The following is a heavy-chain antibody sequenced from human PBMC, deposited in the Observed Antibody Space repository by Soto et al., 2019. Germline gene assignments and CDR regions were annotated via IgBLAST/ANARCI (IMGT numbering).Heavy chain of an antibody. CDR2: MSPNSGNT. V-gene: IGHV1-8*01. Sequence: QVQLVQSGAEVKKSGASVKVSCKASRYTFISYDINWVRQATGQGLEWMGWMSPNSGNTGYAQKFQGRITMTMNTSMNTAYMELTSLRSEETAVYYCAGGQEVWWNAGPLGLHGLDVWGQGTTVTVSS. D-gene: IGHD3-16*01. CDR1: RYTFISYD. J-gene: IGHJ6*02. CDR3: AGGQEVWWNAGPLGLHGLDV.